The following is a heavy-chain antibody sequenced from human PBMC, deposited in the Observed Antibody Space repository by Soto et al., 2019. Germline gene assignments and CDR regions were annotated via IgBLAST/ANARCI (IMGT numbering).Heavy chain of an antibody. CDR2: INPNSGGT. CDR1: GYTFAGYY. CDR3: AREGYCSSTSCYIDKY. Sequence: ASVKVSCKASGYTFAGYYMHWVRQAPGRGLEWMGWINPNSGGTNYAQKFQGRVTMTRDTSISTAYMELSRLRSDDTAVYYCAREGYCSSTSCYIDKYWGQGTLVTVSS. V-gene: IGHV1-2*02. J-gene: IGHJ4*02. D-gene: IGHD2-2*02.